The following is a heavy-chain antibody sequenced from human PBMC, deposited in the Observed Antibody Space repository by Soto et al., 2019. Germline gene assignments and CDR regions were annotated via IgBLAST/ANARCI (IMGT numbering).Heavy chain of an antibody. Sequence: PGGSLRLSCAASGFTFSRYGMHWVRQAPGKGLEWVAVIWYDGSNKYYADSVKGRFTISRDNSKNTLYLQMNSLRAEDTAVYYCAKPRLRFLEAAHDAFDIWGQGTMVTVSS. J-gene: IGHJ3*02. CDR2: IWYDGSNK. CDR1: GFTFSRYG. D-gene: IGHD3-3*01. CDR3: AKPRLRFLEAAHDAFDI. V-gene: IGHV3-33*06.